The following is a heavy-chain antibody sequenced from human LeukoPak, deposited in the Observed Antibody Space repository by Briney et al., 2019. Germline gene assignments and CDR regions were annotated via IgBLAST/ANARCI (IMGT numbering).Heavy chain of an antibody. CDR3: ARSLHYDILTGSGMDV. CDR2: ISSSGSTI. D-gene: IGHD3-9*01. J-gene: IGHJ6*02. CDR1: GFTFSDYY. Sequence: GGSLRLSCAASGFTFSDYYMSWIRQAPGKGLEWVSYISSSGSTIYYADPVEGRFTISRDNAKNSLYLQMNSLRAEDTAVYYCARSLHYDILTGSGMDVWGQGTTVTVSS. V-gene: IGHV3-11*01.